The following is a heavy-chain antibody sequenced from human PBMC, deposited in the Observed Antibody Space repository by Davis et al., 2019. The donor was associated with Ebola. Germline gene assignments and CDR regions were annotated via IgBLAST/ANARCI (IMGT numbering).Heavy chain of an antibody. CDR2: IYYSGST. V-gene: IGHV4-39*01. D-gene: IGHD4-11*01. CDR3: ASQYSNPSYYYYGMDV. CDR1: GGSISSSSYY. J-gene: IGHJ6*02. Sequence: SETLSLTCTVSGGSISSSSYYWGWIRQPPGKGLEWIESIYYSGSTYYNPSLKSRVTISVDTSKNQFSLKLSSVTAADTAVYYCASQYSNPSYYYYGMDVWGQGTTVTVSS.